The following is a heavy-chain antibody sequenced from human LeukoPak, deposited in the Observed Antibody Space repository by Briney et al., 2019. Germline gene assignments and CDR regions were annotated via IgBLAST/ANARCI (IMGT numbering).Heavy chain of an antibody. CDR1: GFTFSTYW. Sequence: GGSLRLSCAASGFTFSTYWMSWVRQAPGKRLEWVANIRQDGSETYYVDSVKGRFTISKDNAKNSVYLQMNSLRAEDTAVYYCARDNDLEFDYWGQGTLVTVSS. CDR2: IRQDGSET. D-gene: IGHD2-8*01. CDR3: ARDNDLEFDY. J-gene: IGHJ4*02. V-gene: IGHV3-7*01.